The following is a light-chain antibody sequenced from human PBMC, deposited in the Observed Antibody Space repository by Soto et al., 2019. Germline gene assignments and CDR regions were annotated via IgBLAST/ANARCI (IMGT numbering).Light chain of an antibody. CDR2: GAS. CDR1: QRVSSSY. Sequence: EIVLTQSPGTLSLSPGERATLSCRASQRVSSSYLAWYQQKPGQAPRLLIYGASTRATGIPDRFSGSGSGTDFTLTISRLEPEDFAIYYCQQYGISPRTFGQGTKVEIK. J-gene: IGKJ1*01. V-gene: IGKV3-20*01. CDR3: QQYGISPRT.